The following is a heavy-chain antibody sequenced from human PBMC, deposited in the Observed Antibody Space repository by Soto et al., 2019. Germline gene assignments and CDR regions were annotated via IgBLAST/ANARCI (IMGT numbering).Heavy chain of an antibody. V-gene: IGHV4-4*02. CDR1: GDSVRSSNW. Sequence: SETLSLTCAVSGDSVRSSNWWTWVRQSPGKGLEWIGEIYHLGGTNYNPSLKSRVTISVDMARNQVSLKLSSVTAADTAVYYCATMKKPRGYYYGLNVWGQGTTVTVSS. CDR3: ATMKKPRGYYYGLNV. CDR2: IYHLGGT. J-gene: IGHJ6*02.